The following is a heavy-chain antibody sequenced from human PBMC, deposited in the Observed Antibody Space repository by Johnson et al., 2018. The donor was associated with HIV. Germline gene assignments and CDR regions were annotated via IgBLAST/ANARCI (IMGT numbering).Heavy chain of an antibody. V-gene: IGHV3-74*02. Sequence: EVQLVESGGALVQPGGSLRLSCEVSGFTISTFWMHWVRQVPGKGLMWVSRISGDGSSSRYADSVKGRFTISRDNAKNTLYLQLNSLRVEDTAIYYCARAQLLADDAFNNWGQGTMVTVSS. CDR2: ISGDGSSS. J-gene: IGHJ3*02. D-gene: IGHD6-6*01. CDR1: GFTISTFW. CDR3: ARAQLLADDAFNN.